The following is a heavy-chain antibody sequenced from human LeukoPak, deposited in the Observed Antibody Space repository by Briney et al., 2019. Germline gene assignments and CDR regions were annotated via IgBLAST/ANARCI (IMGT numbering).Heavy chain of an antibody. D-gene: IGHD6-25*01. V-gene: IGHV3-23*01. CDR1: GFTYSNYA. CDR3: TKAGIAAPATPDY. CDR2: ISSGGGTT. J-gene: IGHJ4*02. Sequence: GGSLRLSCAASGFTYSNYAMNWVRQAPGKGLEWVSGISSGGGTTYYADSVKGRFIISRDNSKNTLYLQMDSLRAEDTAVYYCTKAGIAAPATPDYWGQGTLVTVPS.